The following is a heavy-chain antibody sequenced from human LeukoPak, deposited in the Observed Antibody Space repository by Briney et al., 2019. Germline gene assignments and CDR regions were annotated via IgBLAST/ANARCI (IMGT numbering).Heavy chain of an antibody. CDR2: MNPNSGNT. J-gene: IGHJ6*02. V-gene: IGHV1-8*01. CDR3: ARGANSYCSSTSCYPIRYGMDV. Sequence: ASMKCSCNASGYTFTSYDINWVRQATGQGLEWMGWMNPNSGNTGYAQKFQGRVTMTRNTSISTACMELSSLRSEDTAVYYCARGANSYCSSTSCYPIRYGMDVWGQGTTVNVSS. D-gene: IGHD2-2*01. CDR1: GYTFTSYD.